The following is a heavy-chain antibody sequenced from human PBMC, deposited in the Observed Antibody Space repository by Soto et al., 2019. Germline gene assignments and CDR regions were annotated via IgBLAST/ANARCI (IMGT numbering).Heavy chain of an antibody. CDR2: VSDDGTRK. V-gene: IGHV3-30*03. Sequence: QVQLVESGGGVVQPGRSLRLTCAASGFTFSGSGMHWVRQDPGKGLEWVALVSDDGTRKYYADSVKGRFTISRDNSENTLYLQMNSLRAEDTAVYYCARWVGGSRYDNICKYDSWGQGTLVTVSS. CDR3: ARWVGGSRYDNICKYDS. J-gene: IGHJ5*01. D-gene: IGHD5-12*01. CDR1: GFTFSGSG.